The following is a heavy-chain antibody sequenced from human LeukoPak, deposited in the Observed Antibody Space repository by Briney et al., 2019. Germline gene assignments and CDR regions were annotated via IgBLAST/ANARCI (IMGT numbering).Heavy chain of an antibody. J-gene: IGHJ4*02. CDR2: ISPTGSTT. Sequence: PGGSLSPSVPASGFSFMGHGRNWPGQLPGKGWVWVPRISPTGSTTSYADSVKGRFTVSRDNAKNTLYLQVNNLRAEDTAVYYCARGPSSNWSGLDFWGQGTLLTVSS. CDR1: GFSFMGHG. CDR3: ARGPSSNWSGLDF. V-gene: IGHV3-74*01. D-gene: IGHD6-13*01.